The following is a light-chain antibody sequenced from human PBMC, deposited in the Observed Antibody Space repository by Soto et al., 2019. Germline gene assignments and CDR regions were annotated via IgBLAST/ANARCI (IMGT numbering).Light chain of an antibody. J-gene: IGLJ2*01. CDR1: SSDIGAYNY. V-gene: IGLV2-14*01. CDR2: DVS. CDR3: SSYTTSSTVV. Sequence: QSALTQPASVSGSPGQSITISCTGTSSDIGAYNYVSWYQQHPGKAPKLMICDVSNRPSGISNRFSGSKSGNTASMTISGLQDEEEDDYYCSSYTTSSTVVFGGGTKLTVL.